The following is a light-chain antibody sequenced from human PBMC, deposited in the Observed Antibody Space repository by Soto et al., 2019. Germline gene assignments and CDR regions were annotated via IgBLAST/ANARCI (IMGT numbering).Light chain of an antibody. CDR2: GAS. CDR3: QQYNKWPQT. J-gene: IGKJ1*01. V-gene: IGKV3-15*01. Sequence: IIMTKSSATRSVFRRGRATPSCRSSQSVSSNLAWYQQKLGQAPRLLIYGASTRATGIPARFSGSGSGTEFTLTISSLQSEDFVVYYCQQYNKWPQTFGQGTKVDI. CDR1: QSVSSN.